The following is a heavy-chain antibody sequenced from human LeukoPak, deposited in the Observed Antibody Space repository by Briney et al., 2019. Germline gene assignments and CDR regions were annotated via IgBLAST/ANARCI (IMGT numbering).Heavy chain of an antibody. V-gene: IGHV4-39*01. CDR3: ARHALGYYYGSGTSFDP. CDR2: IYYSGST. D-gene: IGHD3-10*01. J-gene: IGHJ5*02. CDR1: GGSISSSSYY. Sequence: SETLSLTCTVSGGSISSSSYYWGWIRQPPGKGLEWIGSIYYSGSTYYNPSLKSRITISVDTSKNQFSLKLSSVTAADTAVYYCARHALGYYYGSGTSFDPWGQGTLVTVSS.